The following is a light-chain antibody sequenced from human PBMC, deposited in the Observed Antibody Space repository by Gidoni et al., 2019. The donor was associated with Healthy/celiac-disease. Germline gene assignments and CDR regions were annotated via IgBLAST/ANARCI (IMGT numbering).Light chain of an antibody. V-gene: IGKV1-13*02. CDR1: QGISSA. J-gene: IGKJ5*01. CDR3: QQFNSYPPPIT. Sequence: AIQLTQSPSSLSASVGDRVTITCRASQGISSALAWYQQKPGKAPKLLIYDASSLESGVPSRFSGSGSGTDFTLTISSLQPEDFATYYCQQFNSYPPPITFXQXTRLEIK. CDR2: DAS.